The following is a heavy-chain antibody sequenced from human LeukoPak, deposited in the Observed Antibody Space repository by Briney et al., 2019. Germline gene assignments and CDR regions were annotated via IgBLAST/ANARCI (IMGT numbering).Heavy chain of an antibody. V-gene: IGHV4-39*07. CDR1: GGSISSSSYY. D-gene: IGHD3-22*01. Sequence: SETLSLTCTVSGGSISSSSYYWGWIRQPPGKGLEWIGSIYYSGSTYYNPSLKSRVTISVDTSKNQFSLKLSSVTAADTAVHYCAIRYYYDSSGYLDYWGQGTLVTVSS. CDR2: IYYSGST. J-gene: IGHJ4*02. CDR3: AIRYYYDSSGYLDY.